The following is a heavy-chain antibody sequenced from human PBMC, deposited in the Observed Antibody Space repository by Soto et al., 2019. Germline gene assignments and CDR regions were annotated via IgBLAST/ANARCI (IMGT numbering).Heavy chain of an antibody. J-gene: IGHJ6*02. V-gene: IGHV4-31*03. CDR3: ARVPVAGTTYGMDV. D-gene: IGHD6-19*01. Sequence: SETLSLTCTVSGGSISSGGYYWSWIRQHPGKGLEWIGYIYYSGSTYYNPSLKSRVTISVDTSKNQFSLKLSSVTAADTAVYYCARVPVAGTTYGMDVWGQGTTVTVSS. CDR1: GGSISSGGYY. CDR2: IYYSGST.